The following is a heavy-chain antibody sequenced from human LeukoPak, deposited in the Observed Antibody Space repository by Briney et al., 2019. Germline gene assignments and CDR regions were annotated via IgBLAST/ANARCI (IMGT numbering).Heavy chain of an antibody. J-gene: IGHJ5*02. CDR2: IYTSGST. Sequence: SETLSLTCTVSGGSISSYSWSWIRQPAGKGLEWIGRIYTSGSTNYNPSLKSRVAMSVDTSNNQFSLKLSSVTAADTAVYYCAGGLTWIQLWLARFDPWGQGTLVTVSS. V-gene: IGHV4-4*07. D-gene: IGHD5-18*01. CDR1: GGSISSYS. CDR3: AGGLTWIQLWLARFDP.